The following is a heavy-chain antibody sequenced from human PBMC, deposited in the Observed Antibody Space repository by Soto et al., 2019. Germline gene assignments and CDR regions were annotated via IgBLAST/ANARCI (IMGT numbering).Heavy chain of an antibody. D-gene: IGHD6-6*01. J-gene: IGHJ4*01. CDR1: GFTFSSFE. CDR2: IGSSGSTI. CDR3: ARATYSSSYYFDS. V-gene: IGHV3-48*03. Sequence: GGSLRLSCAASGFTFSSFEMNWVRQAPGKGREWVSKIGSSGSTIWYADSVKGRFTISRDNAKNSLYLQMNSLRGEDTAVYYCARATYSSSYYFDSWGHGTLVTVSS.